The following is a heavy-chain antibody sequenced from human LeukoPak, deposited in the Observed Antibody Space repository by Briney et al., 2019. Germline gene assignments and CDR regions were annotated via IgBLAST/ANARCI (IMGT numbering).Heavy chain of an antibody. CDR3: SKDPLDY. Sequence: PGGSLRLSCTASGLTFGDYSMSWFPQAPGKGLERVGFIRNKAYGGTTGYAASVKGRFTISRDDSRSIAYLQMNSLKTEYAAVYYCSKDPLDYWGQGTLVTVSS. CDR2: IRNKAYGGTT. V-gene: IGHV3-49*03. D-gene: IGHD6-6*01. CDR1: GLTFGDYS. J-gene: IGHJ4*02.